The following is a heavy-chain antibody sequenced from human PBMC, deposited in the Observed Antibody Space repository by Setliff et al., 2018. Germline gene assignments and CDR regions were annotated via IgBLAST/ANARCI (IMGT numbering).Heavy chain of an antibody. Sequence: GESLKISCRGSGYTFSDYWIGWVRQMPGKGLEWMGIIYPGDTDTRYSPSFEGQVTISGDKSTSTAYLQWSSLKASDTAMYYCARSADVLRYSFDSWGQGTLVTVSS. CDR1: GYTFSDYW. V-gene: IGHV5-51*01. CDR3: ARSADVLRYSFDS. J-gene: IGHJ4*02. CDR2: IYPGDTDT. D-gene: IGHD2-15*01.